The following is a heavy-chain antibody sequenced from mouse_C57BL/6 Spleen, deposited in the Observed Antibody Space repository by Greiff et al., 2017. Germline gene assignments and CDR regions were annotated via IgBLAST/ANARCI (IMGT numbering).Heavy chain of an antibody. CDR2: IYPGDGDT. V-gene: IGHV1-82*01. CDR3: ASTGTDYYAMDY. J-gene: IGHJ4*01. Sequence: QVQLQQSGPELVKPGASVKISCKASGYAFSSSWMNWVKQRPGKGLEWIGRIYPGDGDTNYNGKFKGKATLTADKSSSTAYMQLSSLTSEDSAVYFCASTGTDYYAMDYWGQGTSVTVSS. D-gene: IGHD4-1*01. CDR1: GYAFSSSW.